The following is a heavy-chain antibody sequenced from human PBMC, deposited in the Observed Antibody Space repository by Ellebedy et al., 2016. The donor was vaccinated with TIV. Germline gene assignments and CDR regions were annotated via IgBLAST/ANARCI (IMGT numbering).Heavy chain of an antibody. J-gene: IGHJ6*02. CDR2: ISAHNDNT. Sequence: AASVKVSCKASGYSFTSYGFSWVRQAPGQGLEWMGWISAHNDNTNYAQKFQGRVTMTTNPSTTTAYMELTSLRSEDTAVYYCASPRTHGRGRVYYYGMDVWGQGTTVTVSS. V-gene: IGHV1-18*01. CDR3: ASPRTHGRGRVYYYGMDV. D-gene: IGHD3-16*01. CDR1: GYSFTSYG.